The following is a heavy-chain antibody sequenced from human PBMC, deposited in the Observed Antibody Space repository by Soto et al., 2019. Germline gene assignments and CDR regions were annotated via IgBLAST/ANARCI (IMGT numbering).Heavy chain of an antibody. Sequence: ASVKVSCKASGYTFTGYYMHWVRQAPGQGLEWMGWINPNSGGTNYAQKFQGWVTMTRDTSTSTAYMELRSLRSDDTAVYYCAREGVTIFGVVIPFDPWGQGTLVTVSS. CDR1: GYTFTGYY. CDR3: AREGVTIFGVVIPFDP. V-gene: IGHV1-2*04. CDR2: INPNSGGT. D-gene: IGHD3-3*01. J-gene: IGHJ5*02.